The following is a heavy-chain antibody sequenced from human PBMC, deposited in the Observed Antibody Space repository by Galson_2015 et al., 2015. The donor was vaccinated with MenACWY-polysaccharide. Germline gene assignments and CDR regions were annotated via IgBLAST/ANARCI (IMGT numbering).Heavy chain of an antibody. Sequence: CAISGDSVSSNTAAWNWIRQSPSRGLEWLGRTYYRSNWSSDYALSVRGRITINADTSKNQFSLQLNSVTPEDTAVYYCVRGGAAASPLVDHWGQGTLVTVSS. CDR1: GDSVSSNTAA. D-gene: IGHD2-15*01. J-gene: IGHJ5*02. CDR3: VRGGAAASPLVDH. CDR2: TYYRSNWSS. V-gene: IGHV6-1*01.